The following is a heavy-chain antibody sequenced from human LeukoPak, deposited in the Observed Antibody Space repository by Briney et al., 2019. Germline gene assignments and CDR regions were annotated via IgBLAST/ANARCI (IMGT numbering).Heavy chain of an antibody. CDR1: GFTFSSYS. CDR3: ARDRTTLIDY. CDR2: ITSSSGTI. J-gene: IGHJ4*01. Sequence: GGSLRLSCSASGFTFSSYSMDWVRQAPGKGLEWLSYITSSSGTIYYADSVKGRFTVSRDNAKNSLYLQMNSLRDEYTAVYYCARDRTTLIDYWGQGIQVTVSS. V-gene: IGHV3-48*02. D-gene: IGHD1-14*01.